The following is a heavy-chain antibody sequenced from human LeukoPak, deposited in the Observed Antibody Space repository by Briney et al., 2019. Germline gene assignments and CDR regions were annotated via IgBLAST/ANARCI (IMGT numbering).Heavy chain of an antibody. CDR3: ARFGVDYDMDV. V-gene: IGHV4-59*11. D-gene: IGHD3-16*01. CDR1: GGTISGHY. J-gene: IGHJ6*02. CDR2: IHYSGKA. Sequence: SETLSLTCTVSGGTISGHYWTWIRQPPGKGLEWIGQIHYSGKADYNPSLRSRINISVDMSKNQMSLKVNSVTAADTAVYYCARFGVDYDMDVWGQGTTVTVS.